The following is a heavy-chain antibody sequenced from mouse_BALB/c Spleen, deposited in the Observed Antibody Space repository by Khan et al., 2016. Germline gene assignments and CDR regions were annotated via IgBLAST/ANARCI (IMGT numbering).Heavy chain of an antibody. Sequence: EVELVESGPGLVKPSQSLSLTCSVTGYSITSGYYWNWIRQFPGNKLEWVGYISYDGSNNYNPSLKNRISITRDTSKNHFFLKLNSVTTEDTATYYCTRAWYFDFWGQGTTLTVSS. CDR3: TRAWYFDF. CDR2: ISYDGSN. V-gene: IGHV3-6*02. J-gene: IGHJ2*01. CDR1: GYSITSGYY.